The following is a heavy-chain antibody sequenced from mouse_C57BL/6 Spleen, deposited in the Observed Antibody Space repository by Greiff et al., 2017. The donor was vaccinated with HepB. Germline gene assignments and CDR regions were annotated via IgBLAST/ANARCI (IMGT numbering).Heavy chain of an antibody. D-gene: IGHD1-1*01. Sequence: QVTLKGSGAELVRPGASVTLSCKASGYTFTDYEMHWVKQTPVHGLEWIGAIDPETGGTAYNQKFKGKAILTADKSSRTAYMELRSLTSEDSAVYYCTRYHYGSSYFDYWGQGTTLTVSS. V-gene: IGHV1-15*01. CDR2: IDPETGGT. CDR1: GYTFTDYE. J-gene: IGHJ2*01. CDR3: TRYHYGSSYFDY.